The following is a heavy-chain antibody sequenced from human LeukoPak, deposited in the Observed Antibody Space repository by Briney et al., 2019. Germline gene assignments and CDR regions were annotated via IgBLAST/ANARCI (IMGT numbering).Heavy chain of an antibody. Sequence: PXETXSLTCAVPGGSISSXNWWSWVRPPPGKGLEWIGEIYHSGSTNYNPSLKSRVTISVDKSKNQFSLKLSSVTAADTAVYYCARADYGDYVGWDWGQGTLVTXSS. CDR2: IYHSGST. V-gene: IGHV4-4*02. CDR1: GGSISSXNW. D-gene: IGHD4-17*01. CDR3: ARADYGDYVGWD. J-gene: IGHJ4*02.